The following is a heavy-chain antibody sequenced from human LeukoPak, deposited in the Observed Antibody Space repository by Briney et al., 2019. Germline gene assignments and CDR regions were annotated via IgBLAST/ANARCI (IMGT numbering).Heavy chain of an antibody. Sequence: PGGSLRLSCAVSGFTFRSYWMNWVRQAPGKGLVWVSRISGDGSMTNYADSVKGRFTISRDNAKNTVYLQMNSLRAEDTAVYYCARYSSSSGGASHYLDYWGQGTLVTVSS. CDR2: ISGDGSMT. V-gene: IGHV3-74*01. J-gene: IGHJ4*02. D-gene: IGHD6-6*01. CDR3: ARYSSSSGGASHYLDY. CDR1: GFTFRSYW.